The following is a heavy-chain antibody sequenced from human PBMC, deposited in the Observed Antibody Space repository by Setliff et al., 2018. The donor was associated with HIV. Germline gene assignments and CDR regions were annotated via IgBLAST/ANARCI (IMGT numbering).Heavy chain of an antibody. CDR2: ISSSSSYI. CDR1: GFTFSSYS. D-gene: IGHD3-10*01. CDR3: ARDLWRRGAFDI. J-gene: IGHJ3*02. V-gene: IGHV3-21*01. Sequence: GSLRLSCAASGFTFSSYSMNWVRQAPGKGLEWVSSISSSSSYIYYADSVKGRFTISRDNAKNSLYLQMNSLRAEDTAVYYCARDLWRRGAFDIWGQGTMVTVSS.